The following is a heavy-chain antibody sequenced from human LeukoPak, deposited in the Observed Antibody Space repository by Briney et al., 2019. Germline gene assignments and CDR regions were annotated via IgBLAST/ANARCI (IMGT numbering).Heavy chain of an antibody. J-gene: IGHJ4*02. CDR3: ARIMITVTTSDY. V-gene: IGHV3-48*03. CDR1: GFTFSSSE. CDR2: ISSSGTTI. Sequence: GGSLRLSCAASGFTFSSSEMNWVRQAPGKGLEWVSYISSSGTTIKYADSVKGRFTISRDNAKNSLYLQVNSLRAEDTAVYYCARIMITVTTSDYWGQGTLVTVSS. D-gene: IGHD4-17*01.